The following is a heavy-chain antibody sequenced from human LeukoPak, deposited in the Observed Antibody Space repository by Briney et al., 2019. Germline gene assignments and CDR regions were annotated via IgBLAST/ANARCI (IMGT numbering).Heavy chain of an antibody. D-gene: IGHD1-26*01. J-gene: IGHJ4*02. CDR3: ARRGTIDSGRPWN. CDR2: MHYSGST. Sequence: PSETLSLTCTVSGGSINISDYYWGWIRQPPGKGLEWIGSMHYSGSTYYNPSFKSRVTISVDTSKNQFSLKVSSVTAADTAVYYCARRGTIDSGRPWNWGQGTLVTVSS. V-gene: IGHV4-39*01. CDR1: GGSINISDYY.